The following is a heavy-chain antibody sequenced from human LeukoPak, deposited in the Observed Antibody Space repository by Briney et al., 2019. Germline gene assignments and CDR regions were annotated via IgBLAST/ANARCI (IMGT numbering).Heavy chain of an antibody. CDR2: INGDGSNS. V-gene: IGHV3-74*01. Sequence: GGSLRLSCVASGFTFTTYWMHWVRQAPGKGLVWVSRINGDGSNSNYADSVKGRFTISRDNARNTLYLQMNGLRAEDTALYYCARASPTSHFDFWGQGTLVTVSS. J-gene: IGHJ4*02. D-gene: IGHD3-16*01. CDR1: GFTFTTYW. CDR3: ARASPTSHFDF.